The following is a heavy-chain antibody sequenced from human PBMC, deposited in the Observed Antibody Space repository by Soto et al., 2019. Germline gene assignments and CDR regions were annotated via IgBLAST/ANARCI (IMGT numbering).Heavy chain of an antibody. CDR1: GGYISSYY. J-gene: IGHJ5*02. V-gene: IGHV4-59*01. CDR2: IHHSGST. D-gene: IGHD2-2*02. Sequence: PSETLSLTCTVSGGYISSYYWSWIRQPPGKGLEWIGYIHHSGSTNYNPSLKTRVTISVDTSKNQFSLTLSSVTAADTAVYYCARGYCSSTSCDRSHQTTFDPWGQGTLVTVS. CDR3: ARGYCSSTSCDRSHQTTFDP.